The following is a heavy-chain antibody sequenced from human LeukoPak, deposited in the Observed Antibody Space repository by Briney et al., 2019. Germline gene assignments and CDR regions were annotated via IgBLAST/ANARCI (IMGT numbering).Heavy chain of an antibody. CDR3: AKDPIGSSYYGGDS. CDR1: GFTFSSYA. J-gene: IGHJ4*02. V-gene: IGHV3-23*01. CDR2: ISGSGGST. Sequence: PGGSLRLSCAASGFTFSSYAMSWVRQAPGKGLEWVSVISGSGGSTYYADSVKGRFTISRDNSKNTLYLQMNSLRAEDTAVYYCAKDPIGSSYYGGDSWSQGTLVTVFS. D-gene: IGHD6-13*01.